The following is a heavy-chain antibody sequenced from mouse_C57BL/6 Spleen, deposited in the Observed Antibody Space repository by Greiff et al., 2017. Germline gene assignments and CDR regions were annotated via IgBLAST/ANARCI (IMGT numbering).Heavy chain of an antibody. D-gene: IGHD1-1*01. J-gene: IGHJ2*01. CDR2: IYPGSGRT. CDR3: ASSSFSD. CDR1: GYTFTSYW. V-gene: IGHV1-55*01. Sequence: QVQLQQPGAELVKPGASVKMSCKASGYTFTSYWITWVKQRPGQGLEWIGDIYPGSGRTSYNEKFKSKATLTVDTSSSTAYMLLSGLTSEDSAVYYCASSSFSDWGQGTTLTVSS.